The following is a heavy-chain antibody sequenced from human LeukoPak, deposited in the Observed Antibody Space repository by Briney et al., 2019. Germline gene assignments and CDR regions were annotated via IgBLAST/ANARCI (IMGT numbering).Heavy chain of an antibody. Sequence: GGSLRLSCTASGFTFSSYEINWVRQAPGKGLEWVSYINSSGNIIYYADSVRGRFTISRDNAKNSLYLQMNSLKAEDTAVYYCARGRVNMGATQGYYFNYWGQGTLVTVSS. CDR2: INSSGNII. V-gene: IGHV3-48*03. J-gene: IGHJ4*02. CDR3: ARGRVNMGATQGYYFNY. D-gene: IGHD1-26*01. CDR1: GFTFSSYE.